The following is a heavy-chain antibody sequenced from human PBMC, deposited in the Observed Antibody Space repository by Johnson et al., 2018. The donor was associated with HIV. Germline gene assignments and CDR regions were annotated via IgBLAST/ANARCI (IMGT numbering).Heavy chain of an antibody. Sequence: QVQLVESGGGVVQPGRSLRLSCAASGFTFSSYGMHWVRQAPGKGLEWVAVISYDGSNKYYADSVKGRFTISRDHSKNTLYLQMNSLRDEDTAVYYCAKGSYYYASGSYYNGKAFDIWGQGTMVTVSS. D-gene: IGHD3-10*01. V-gene: IGHV3-30*18. CDR1: GFTFSSYG. CDR2: ISYDGSNK. CDR3: AKGSYYYASGSYYNGKAFDI. J-gene: IGHJ3*02.